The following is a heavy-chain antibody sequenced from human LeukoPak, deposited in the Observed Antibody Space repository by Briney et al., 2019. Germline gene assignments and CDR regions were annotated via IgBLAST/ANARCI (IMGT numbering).Heavy chain of an antibody. V-gene: IGHV3-53*01. J-gene: IGHJ4*02. D-gene: IGHD4-17*01. Sequence: GGSLRLSCAASGFTVSSNYMSSVRQAPGKGLEWVSVIYRDGDTDYADSVKGRFTISRDNSKNTLYLQMNSLRAEDTAVYYCARGRPGYGDYDYWGQGTLVTVSS. CDR2: IYRDGDT. CDR1: GFTVSSNY. CDR3: ARGRPGYGDYDY.